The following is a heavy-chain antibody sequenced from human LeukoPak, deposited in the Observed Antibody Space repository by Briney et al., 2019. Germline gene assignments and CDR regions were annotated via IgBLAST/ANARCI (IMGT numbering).Heavy chain of an antibody. CDR3: AKTLPGYCSGGSCLRTLEY. Sequence: GGSLRLSCAASGFTFSSYAMSWVRQAPGKGLEWVSAISGSGGSTYYADSVKGRFTISRDNSKNTLYLRMNSLRAEDTAVYYCAKTLPGYCSGGSCLRTLEYWGQGTLVTVSS. D-gene: IGHD2-15*01. CDR1: GFTFSSYA. V-gene: IGHV3-23*01. J-gene: IGHJ4*02. CDR2: ISGSGGST.